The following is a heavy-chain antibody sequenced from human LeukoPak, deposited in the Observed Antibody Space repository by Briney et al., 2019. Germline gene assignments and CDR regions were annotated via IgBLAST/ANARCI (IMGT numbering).Heavy chain of an antibody. Sequence: GASVKVSCKASGYTFTSYDINWVRQATGQGLEWMGWMNPNSGNTGYAQKFQGRVTMTRNTSISTAYMELSSLRSEDTAVYYCARVRGPYYYDSSGYYPYWGQGTLVTVSS. J-gene: IGHJ4*02. V-gene: IGHV1-8*01. D-gene: IGHD3-22*01. CDR3: ARVRGPYYYDSSGYYPY. CDR1: GYTFTSYD. CDR2: MNPNSGNT.